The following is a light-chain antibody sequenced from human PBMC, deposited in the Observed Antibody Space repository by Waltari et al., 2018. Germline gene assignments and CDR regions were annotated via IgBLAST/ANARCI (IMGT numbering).Light chain of an antibody. CDR3: QQYGSSPFT. J-gene: IGKJ4*01. V-gene: IGKV3-20*01. Sequence: DIVLTQSPGTLSLSPGERSTLSCRASESVSSSYLAWYQQKPGQAPRLLIYDASSRATGFPDRFSGSGSGTDFTLTISRLEPEDFAVYYCQQYGSSPFTFGGGTKVEIK. CDR1: ESVSSSY. CDR2: DAS.